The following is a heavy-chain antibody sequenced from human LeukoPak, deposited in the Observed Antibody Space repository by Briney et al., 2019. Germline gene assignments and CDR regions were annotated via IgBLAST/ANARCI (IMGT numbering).Heavy chain of an antibody. CDR3: ARGTNTAMVPIDY. Sequence: ASVKVSCKASGYTFTGYYMHWVRQAPGQGLEWMGWINPNSGGTNYAQKFQGRVTMTRDTSISTAYMELSRLRSDDTAVYYCARGTNTAMVPIDYWGQGTLVTVSS. CDR2: INPNSGGT. J-gene: IGHJ4*02. V-gene: IGHV1-2*02. D-gene: IGHD5-18*01. CDR1: GYTFTGYY.